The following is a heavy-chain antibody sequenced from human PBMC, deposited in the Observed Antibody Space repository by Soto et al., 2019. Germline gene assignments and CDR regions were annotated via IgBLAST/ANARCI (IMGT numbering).Heavy chain of an antibody. CDR1: GFRFSDYC. CDR3: ARSYYLADAFDV. J-gene: IGHJ3*01. V-gene: IGHV1-18*01. CDR2: ISAFNGNT. Sequence: ASVNVSCKASGFRFSDYCFNWLRQAPGQGLEWMGWISAFNGNTETAQGLQDRVTMTTDSSTTTAHMDLTNLTTDDTAIYYCARSYYLADAFDVWGQGTMVTVSS. D-gene: IGHD3-16*01.